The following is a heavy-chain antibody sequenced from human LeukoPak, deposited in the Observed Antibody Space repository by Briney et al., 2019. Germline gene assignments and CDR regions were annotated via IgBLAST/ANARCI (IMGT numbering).Heavy chain of an antibody. D-gene: IGHD3-10*01. Sequence: SETLSLTCTVSGGSISSSSDYWGWIRQPPGKGLEWIGSTYYSGTTYYNPSLKSRVTISVDTSKNQFSLKLSSVTAADTAVYYCARGASITMATYYFDYWGQGTLVTVSS. CDR2: TYYSGTT. V-gene: IGHV4-39*07. J-gene: IGHJ4*02. CDR3: ARGASITMATYYFDY. CDR1: GGSISSSSDY.